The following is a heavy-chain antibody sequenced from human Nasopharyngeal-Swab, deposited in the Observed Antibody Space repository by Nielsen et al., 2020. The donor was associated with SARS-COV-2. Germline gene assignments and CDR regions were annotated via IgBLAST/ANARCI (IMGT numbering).Heavy chain of an antibody. CDR2: ISYDGNIK. CDR1: GFTFSNYG. Sequence: GGSLRLSCAASGFTFSNYGMHWVRQAPGKGLEWMAVISYDGNIKSYADSVRGRFLISRDNSHNTLYLQMSRLRTEDRAVYYCAKAFGEDQLAEDAFDAWGQGTMVTVSS. J-gene: IGHJ3*01. D-gene: IGHD3-16*01. V-gene: IGHV3-30*18. CDR3: AKAFGEDQLAEDAFDA.